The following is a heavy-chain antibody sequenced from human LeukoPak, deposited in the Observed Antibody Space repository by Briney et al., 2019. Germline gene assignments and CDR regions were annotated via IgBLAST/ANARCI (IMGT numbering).Heavy chain of an antibody. CDR1: GGTFSSYA. V-gene: IGHV1-69*13. J-gene: IGHJ6*02. CDR3: ARSYCGGDCSSTPYYYYGMDV. D-gene: IGHD2-21*02. Sequence: ASVKVSCKASGGTFSSYAISWVRQAPGQGLEWMGGIIPIFGTANYAQKFQGRVTITADESTSTAYMELSSLRSEDTAVYYCARSYCGGDCSSTPYYYYGMDVWGQGTTVTVSS. CDR2: IIPIFGTA.